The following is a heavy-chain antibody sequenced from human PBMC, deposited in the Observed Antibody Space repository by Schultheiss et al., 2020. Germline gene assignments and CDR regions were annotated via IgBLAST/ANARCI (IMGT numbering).Heavy chain of an antibody. Sequence: GGSLRLSCAASGFTFSSYAMSWVRQAPGKGLEWVSYISSSSSYIYYADSVKGRFTISRDNAKNSLYLQMNSLRAEDTAVYYCAYPTPPFDYWGQGTLVTVSS. CDR2: ISSSSSYI. J-gene: IGHJ4*02. CDR1: GFTFSSYA. CDR3: AYPTPPFDY. V-gene: IGHV3-21*05.